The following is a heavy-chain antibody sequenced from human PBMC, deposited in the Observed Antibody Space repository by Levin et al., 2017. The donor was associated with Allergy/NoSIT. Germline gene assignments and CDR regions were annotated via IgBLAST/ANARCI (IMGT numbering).Heavy chain of an antibody. V-gene: IGHV1-18*04. CDR2: ISGDNGDT. CDR3: VRDFYRSGCDWYDCFDP. CDR1: GFTFTNYY. J-gene: IGHJ5*02. Sequence: ASVKVSCKASGFTFTNYYMHWVRQAPGQGLKWMGWISGDNGDTRYAQEVQGRVTMTIDTSTSTVYMELRSLRSDDTAMYYCVRDFYRSGCDWYDCFDPWGQGTLVIVSS. D-gene: IGHD6-19*01.